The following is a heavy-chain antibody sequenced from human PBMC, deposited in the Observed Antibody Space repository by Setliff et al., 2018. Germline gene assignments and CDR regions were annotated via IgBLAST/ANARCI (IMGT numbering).Heavy chain of an antibody. CDR2: ISTSSSTI. Sequence: PGGSLRLSCVASGFTFSSHGMTWVRLAPGKGLEWISYISTSSSTIYYADSVKGRFTISRDNANHTLYLQMNSLRADDTAVYYCAEGGVGATNVYYFDYWGQGTQVTVSS. J-gene: IGHJ4*02. CDR3: AEGGVGATNVYYFDY. D-gene: IGHD1-26*01. CDR1: GFTFSSHG. V-gene: IGHV3-48*01.